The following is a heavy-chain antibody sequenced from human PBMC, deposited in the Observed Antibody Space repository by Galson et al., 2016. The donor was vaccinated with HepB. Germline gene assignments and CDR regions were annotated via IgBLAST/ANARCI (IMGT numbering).Heavy chain of an antibody. D-gene: IGHD3-3*01. CDR2: VIHSGSG. CDR3: ARGPALEP. J-gene: IGHJ5*02. V-gene: IGHV4-34*01. Sequence: SETLSLTCAVYGGSFSGFYWSWIRQPPGKGLEWIGEVIHSGSGNYNPSLKSRVTISVDTSKSQFSLKLTSVTAADTAVYYCARGPALEPWGQGTLVTVSS. CDR1: GGSFSGFY.